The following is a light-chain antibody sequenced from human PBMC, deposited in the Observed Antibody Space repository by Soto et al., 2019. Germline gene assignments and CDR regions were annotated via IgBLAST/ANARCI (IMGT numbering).Light chain of an antibody. CDR2: GAS. CDR3: QQDGSSPYT. J-gene: IGKJ2*01. Sequence: EIVLTQSPGTLSLSPGERATLSCRASQSVSTSSLAWYQQKPGQAPRLLIYGASSRAAGIPARVSGSGSGADLPLSISRLEPEDFAMYYCQQDGSSPYTLGQGTELAIK. V-gene: IGKV3-20*01. CDR1: QSVSTSS.